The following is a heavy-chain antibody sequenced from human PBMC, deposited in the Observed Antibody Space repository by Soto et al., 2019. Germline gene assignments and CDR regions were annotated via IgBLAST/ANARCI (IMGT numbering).Heavy chain of an antibody. J-gene: IGHJ2*01. CDR2: IRSKGNSYAT. D-gene: IGHD2-21*02. CDR1: GFTFSGSA. Sequence: EVQLVESGGGLVQPGGSLKLSCAASGFTFSGSAMHWVRQASGKGLEWVGRIRSKGNSYATVYAASVKGRFTISRDDSKNTAYLQMNSMKPEDTAVYYCTRQALPYCGGDCYLLPYFDLWGRGTLVTVSS. CDR3: TRQALPYCGGDCYLLPYFDL. V-gene: IGHV3-73*02.